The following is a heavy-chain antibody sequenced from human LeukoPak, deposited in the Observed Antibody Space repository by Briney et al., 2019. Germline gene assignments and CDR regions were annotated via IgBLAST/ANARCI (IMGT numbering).Heavy chain of an antibody. J-gene: IGHJ5*02. CDR3: AREGSDYLNWFDP. D-gene: IGHD2-21*02. CDR1: GDSISSGGYS. V-gene: IGHV4-30-4*07. CDR2: IVFSGAT. Sequence: PSETLSLTCAVSGDSISSGGYSWSWIRQPPGTGLEWIGYIVFSGATYYNPSLKSRIIMSVDMSKNQFSLKLNSVTAADTAMYYCAREGSDYLNWFDPWGQGTLVTVSS.